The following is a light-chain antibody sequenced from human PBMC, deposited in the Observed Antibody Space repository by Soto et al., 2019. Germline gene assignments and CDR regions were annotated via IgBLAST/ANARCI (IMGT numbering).Light chain of an antibody. CDR1: QSVTSSF. Sequence: EIVLTQSPGTLSLSPGERATLSCRASQSVTSSFLAWYQQKRGQAPRLPIYDASSRATGIPDRFSGSGSGTDFTLTISRLEPEDFAVYYCQQYGGSPRTFGQGTKVEVK. J-gene: IGKJ1*01. CDR3: QQYGGSPRT. V-gene: IGKV3-20*01. CDR2: DAS.